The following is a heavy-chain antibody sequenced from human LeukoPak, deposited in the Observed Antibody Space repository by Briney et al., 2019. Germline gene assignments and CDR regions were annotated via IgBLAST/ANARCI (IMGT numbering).Heavy chain of an antibody. J-gene: IGHJ4*02. CDR3: AKGHSDFGTGFDL. CDR1: GFRFSDFA. D-gene: IGHD4-17*01. V-gene: IGHV3-23*01. CDR2: ISASGGRT. Sequence: GGSLRLSCAASGFRFSDFAMSWVRQAPEKGLECVSVISASGGRTYSAESVKARFTISRDNSKNTLYLEMNSLTADDTAVYYCAKGHSDFGTGFDLWGQGTLVTVS.